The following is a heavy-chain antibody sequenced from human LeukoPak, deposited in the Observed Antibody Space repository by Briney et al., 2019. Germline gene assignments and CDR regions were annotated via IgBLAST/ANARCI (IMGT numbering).Heavy chain of an antibody. V-gene: IGHV3-66*02. J-gene: IGHJ4*02. CDR3: ARDLYDYGEDY. CDR2: IYSGGST. D-gene: IGHD4-17*01. Sequence: PGGSLRLSCAASGFTVSSNYMSWVRQAPGKGLEWVSVIYSGGSTYYADSVKGRFIISRDNSKNTLYLQMNSLRAEDTAVYYCARDLYDYGEDYWGQGTLVTVSS. CDR1: GFTVSSNY.